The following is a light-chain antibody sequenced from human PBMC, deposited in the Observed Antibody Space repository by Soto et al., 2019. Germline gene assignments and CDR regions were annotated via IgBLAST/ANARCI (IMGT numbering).Light chain of an antibody. CDR3: VTWDSSLSVGP. J-gene: IGLJ2*01. Sequence: QSVLTQPPSVSTAPGQKVTISCSGSSSNIEDNYVSWYQQVPGTDPKLLLFDNTKRPSGIPDRFSSSKSGTSATLDITGLHPGDEADYYCVTWDSSLSVGPLGGGTKLTVL. CDR1: SSNIEDNY. V-gene: IGLV1-51*01. CDR2: DNT.